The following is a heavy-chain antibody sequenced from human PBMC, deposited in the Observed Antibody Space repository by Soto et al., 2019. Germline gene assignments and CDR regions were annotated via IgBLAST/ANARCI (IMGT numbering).Heavy chain of an antibody. Sequence: EASVKVSCKASGYTFTSYYMHWVRQAPGQGLEWMGIINPSGGSTSYAQKFQGRVTMTRDTSTSTVYMELSSLRSEDTAVYYCARGGTFYDFWSGYYLAPYYYYGMDVWGQGTTVTVSS. J-gene: IGHJ6*02. CDR3: ARGGTFYDFWSGYYLAPYYYYGMDV. CDR2: INPSGGST. V-gene: IGHV1-46*01. D-gene: IGHD3-3*01. CDR1: GYTFTSYY.